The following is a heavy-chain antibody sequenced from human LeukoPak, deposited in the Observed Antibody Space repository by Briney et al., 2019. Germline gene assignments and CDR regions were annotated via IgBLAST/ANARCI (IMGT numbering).Heavy chain of an antibody. V-gene: IGHV3-23*01. Sequence: GGSLTLSCAASGFTFSSYAMSWVRQAPGKGLEWVSAISGSGGSTYYADSVKGRFTIPRDNSKNTLYLQMNSLRAEDTAVYYCAKDPGQPPFYWGQGTLVTVSS. CDR3: AKDPGQPPFY. J-gene: IGHJ4*02. D-gene: IGHD5-18*01. CDR2: ISGSGGST. CDR1: GFTFSSYA.